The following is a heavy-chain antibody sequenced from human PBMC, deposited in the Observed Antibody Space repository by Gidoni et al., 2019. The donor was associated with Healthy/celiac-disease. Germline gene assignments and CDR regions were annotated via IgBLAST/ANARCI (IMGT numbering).Heavy chain of an antibody. J-gene: IGHJ4*02. V-gene: IGHV3-30*18. CDR3: AKDQARPVWGVPDY. CDR1: GFTFSSYG. CDR2: ISDDGSNK. D-gene: IGHD6-6*01. Sequence: QVQLVESGGGVVQPGRSLRLSCAASGFTFSSYGMHWVRQAPGKGLAWVAVISDDGSNKYYADSVKGRFTISRDNSKNTLYLQMNSLRAEDTAVYYCAKDQARPVWGVPDYWGQGTLVTVSS.